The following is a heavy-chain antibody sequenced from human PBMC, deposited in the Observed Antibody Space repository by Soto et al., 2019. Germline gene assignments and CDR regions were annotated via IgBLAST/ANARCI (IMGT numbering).Heavy chain of an antibody. Sequence: ETLSLTCAVHGGSFSGFYWNWIRQPPGKGLESIGEINASGSTRYNPSLKSRVTISVDTSKNQFSLRLNSVTAADTAVYYCARWGYCSNSICYPFDYWGQGIPVTVSS. V-gene: IGHV4-34*01. D-gene: IGHD2-2*01. J-gene: IGHJ4*02. CDR3: ARWGYCSNSICYPFDY. CDR2: INASGST. CDR1: GGSFSGFY.